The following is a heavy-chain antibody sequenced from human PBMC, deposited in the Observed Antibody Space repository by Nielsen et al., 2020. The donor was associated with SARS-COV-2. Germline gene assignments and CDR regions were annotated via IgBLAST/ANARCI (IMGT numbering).Heavy chain of an antibody. CDR2: IYYSGST. J-gene: IGHJ4*02. V-gene: IGHV4-39*01. CDR3: ARHWGGYYSSFDY. Sequence: GSLRLSCTVSGGSISSSSYYWGWIRQPPGKGLEWIGSIYYSGSTYYNPSLKSRVTISVDTSKNQFSLKLSSVTAADTAVYYCARHWGGYYSSFDYWGQGTLVTVSS. D-gene: IGHD3-3*01. CDR1: GGSISSSSYY.